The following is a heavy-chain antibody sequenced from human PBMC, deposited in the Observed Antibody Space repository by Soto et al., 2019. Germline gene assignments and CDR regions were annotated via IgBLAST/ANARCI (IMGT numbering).Heavy chain of an antibody. D-gene: IGHD1-7*01. V-gene: IGHV3-30*18. CDR1: GLTFSEYG. CDR2: ISHDQTDK. Sequence: RLSCVVSGLTFSEYGMHWVRQAPGKGLEWLAGISHDQTDKYYTDSVKGRVIISRDNSKSTLHLQMNSLRVEYTGVYYCLKDPKSGELAGLLNWSDTWGHGTLVTAAS. J-gene: IGHJ5*01. CDR3: LKDPKSGELAGLLNWSDT.